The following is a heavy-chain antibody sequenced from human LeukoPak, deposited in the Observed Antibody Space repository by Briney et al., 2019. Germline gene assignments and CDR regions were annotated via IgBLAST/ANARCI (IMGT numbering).Heavy chain of an antibody. CDR3: AKDNGSFDY. Sequence: PGGSLRLSCAASGFTVSSNYMSWVRQAPGKGLEWVSTINSAGGTYYVDSVKGRFTVSRDNSKNTLYLQMNSLRAEDTAVYYCAKDNGSFDYWGQGTLVTVSS. J-gene: IGHJ4*02. V-gene: IGHV3-66*01. CDR1: GFTVSSNY. D-gene: IGHD1-14*01. CDR2: INSAGGT.